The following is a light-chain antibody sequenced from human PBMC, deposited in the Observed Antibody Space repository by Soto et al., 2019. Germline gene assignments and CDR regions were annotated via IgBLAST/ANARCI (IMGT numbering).Light chain of an antibody. CDR2: EGS. CDR1: QSVSSY. J-gene: IGKJ3*01. Sequence: DIVLTQSPATLSLSPGQTATLSCRASQSVSSYLAWYQQKAGQAPRLLIYEGSNRATGIPTRFSGSGSGTNFTLTISGLEPEDFAVYYCQQRSNWPPFTFGPGTKVDI. CDR3: QQRSNWPPFT. V-gene: IGKV3-11*01.